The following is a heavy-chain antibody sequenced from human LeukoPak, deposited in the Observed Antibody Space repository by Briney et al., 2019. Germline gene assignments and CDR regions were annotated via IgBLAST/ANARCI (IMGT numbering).Heavy chain of an antibody. D-gene: IGHD2-15*01. CDR2: ISYDGSTK. CDR1: GFAFSSYS. J-gene: IGHJ5*02. Sequence: HPGGSLRLSCAASGFAFSSYSMHWVRQAPGRGLEWVALISYDGSTKYYADSVKGRFTISRDNSKNTLYLQMNSLRAEDTAVYYCARDLMGYWLRFDPWGQGTLVTVSS. V-gene: IGHV3-30*07. CDR3: ARDLMGYWLRFDP.